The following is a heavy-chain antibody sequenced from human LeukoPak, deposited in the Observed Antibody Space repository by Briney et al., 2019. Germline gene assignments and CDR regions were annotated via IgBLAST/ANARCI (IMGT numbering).Heavy chain of an antibody. CDR2: ISSSSSYI. Sequence: GGSLRLSCAASGFTFSSYSMNWVRQAPGKGLEWVSSISSSSSYIYYADSVKGRFTISRDNAKNSLYLQMNSLRAEDTAVYYCARDHPRIAAAAYYFDYWGQGTLVTVSS. V-gene: IGHV3-21*04. J-gene: IGHJ4*02. CDR3: ARDHPRIAAAAYYFDY. D-gene: IGHD6-13*01. CDR1: GFTFSSYS.